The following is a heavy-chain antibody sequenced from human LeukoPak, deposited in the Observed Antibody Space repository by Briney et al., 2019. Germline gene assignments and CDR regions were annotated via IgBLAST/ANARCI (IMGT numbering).Heavy chain of an antibody. CDR3: ARHPYLPAATEFDP. D-gene: IGHD2-2*01. Sequence: PSETLSLACTVSGGSISSSSYYWGWIRQPPGKGLEWIGSIYYSGSTYYNPSLKSRVTISVDTSKNQFSLKLSSVTAADTAVYYCARHPYLPAATEFDPWGQGTLVTVSS. CDR1: GGSISSSSYY. V-gene: IGHV4-39*01. CDR2: IYYSGST. J-gene: IGHJ5*02.